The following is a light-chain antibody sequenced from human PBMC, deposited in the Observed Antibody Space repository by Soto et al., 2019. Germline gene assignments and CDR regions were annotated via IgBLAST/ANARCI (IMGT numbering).Light chain of an antibody. CDR2: EVS. CDR3: SSYTSSSTLRV. V-gene: IGLV2-14*01. Sequence: QSVLTQPASVSGSPGQSITISCTGTSRDVGGYNYVSWYQQHPGKAPKLMIYEVSNRPSGVSNRFSGSKSANTASLTISGLQAEDEADYYCSSYTSSSTLRVFGTGTKVTVL. CDR1: SRDVGGYNY. J-gene: IGLJ1*01.